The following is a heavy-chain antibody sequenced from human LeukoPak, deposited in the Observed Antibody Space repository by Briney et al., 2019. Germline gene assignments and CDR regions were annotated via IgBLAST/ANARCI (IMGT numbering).Heavy chain of an antibody. D-gene: IGHD6-13*01. Sequence: GESLKISCMGSGYSFTYYWVAWVRQRPGKGLELMGLIYPGDSDTRYSPSFQGQVTISVDKSISTAYLQWSSLKASDTAMYYCARAGIEAAVIRWFDPWGPGTLVTVSS. CDR3: ARAGIEAAVIRWFDP. CDR1: GYSFTYYW. J-gene: IGHJ5*02. CDR2: IYPGDSDT. V-gene: IGHV5-51*01.